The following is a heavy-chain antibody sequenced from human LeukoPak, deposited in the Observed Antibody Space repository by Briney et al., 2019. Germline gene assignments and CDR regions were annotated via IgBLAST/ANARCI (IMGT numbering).Heavy chain of an antibody. J-gene: IGHJ4*02. Sequence: GGALRLSCAASGFTPFGYAMRWGRPSPQKGGGWGAHIRGSGWSTYLVGSARGRFIISRDNSKNTVYLQMNSLRAEDTAVYYCANEEWEPIICDYGGRGTLVSVSS. V-gene: IGHV3-23*01. CDR1: GFTPFGYA. D-gene: IGHD1-26*01. CDR3: ANEEWEPIICDY. CDR2: IRGSGWST.